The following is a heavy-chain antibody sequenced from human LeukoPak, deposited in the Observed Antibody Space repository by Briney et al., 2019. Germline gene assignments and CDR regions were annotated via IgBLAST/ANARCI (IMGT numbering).Heavy chain of an antibody. CDR1: GGSISSSSYY. CDR2: IYYSGST. Sequence: PSETLSLTCTVSGGSISSSSYYWGWIRQPPGKGLEWIGSIYYSGSTYYNPSLKSRVTISVDTSKNQFSLKLSSVTAADTAVYYCARGLSITMVRGVIGTHGTYGMDVWGQGTTVTVSS. D-gene: IGHD3-10*01. CDR3: ARGLSITMVRGVIGTHGTYGMDV. V-gene: IGHV4-39*07. J-gene: IGHJ6*02.